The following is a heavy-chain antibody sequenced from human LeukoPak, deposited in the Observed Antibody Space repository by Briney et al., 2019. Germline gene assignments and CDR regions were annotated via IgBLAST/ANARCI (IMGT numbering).Heavy chain of an antibody. Sequence: ASVKVSCKASGYTFTGYYMHWVRQAPGQGLEWMGWINPNSGGTNYAQKFQGWVTMTRDTSISTAYMELSRLRSDDMAVYYCARADGSGSFYGMDVWGQGTTVTVSS. V-gene: IGHV1-2*04. CDR2: INPNSGGT. CDR3: ARADGSGSFYGMDV. CDR1: GYTFTGYY. D-gene: IGHD3-10*01. J-gene: IGHJ6*02.